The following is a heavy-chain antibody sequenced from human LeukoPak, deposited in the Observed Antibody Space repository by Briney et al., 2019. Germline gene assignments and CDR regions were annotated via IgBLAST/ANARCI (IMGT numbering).Heavy chain of an antibody. V-gene: IGHV4-59*08. Sequence: SETLSLTCTVSGASTRSLYWSWIRQPPGKALECIGYISSNGDTNHNPSLRGRVTLSLDTSNNQFSLRLNSVTAADTAVYFCARTARVFDFWGPGTLVTVSS. CDR1: GASTRSLY. J-gene: IGHJ4*02. CDR2: ISSNGDT. D-gene: IGHD2-21*02. CDR3: ARTARVFDF.